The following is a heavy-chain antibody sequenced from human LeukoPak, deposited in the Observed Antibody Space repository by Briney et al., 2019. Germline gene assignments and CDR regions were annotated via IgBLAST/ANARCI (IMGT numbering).Heavy chain of an antibody. CDR2: IYYSGST. CDR1: GGSISSYY. Sequence: SETLSLTCTVSGGSISSYYWSWIRQPPGKGLEWIGYIYYSGSTNYNPSLKSRVTISVDTSKNQFSLKLSSVTAADTAVYYCARVKRGYSPWYFDYRGQGTLVTVSS. D-gene: IGHD5-18*01. V-gene: IGHV4-59*01. J-gene: IGHJ4*02. CDR3: ARVKRGYSPWYFDY.